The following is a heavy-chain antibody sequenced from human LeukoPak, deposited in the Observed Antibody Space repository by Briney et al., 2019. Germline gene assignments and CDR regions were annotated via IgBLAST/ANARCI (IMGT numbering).Heavy chain of an antibody. V-gene: IGHV4-59*01. CDR3: ARGGYYDSSGYHDAFDI. CDR2: IYYSGST. CDR1: GGSISSYY. D-gene: IGHD3-22*01. J-gene: IGHJ3*02. Sequence: SETLSRTCTVSGGSISSYYWSWIRQPPGKGLEWIGYIYYSGSTNYNPSLKSRVTISVDTSKNQFSLKLSSVTAADTAVYYCARGGYYDSSGYHDAFDIWGQGTMVTVSS.